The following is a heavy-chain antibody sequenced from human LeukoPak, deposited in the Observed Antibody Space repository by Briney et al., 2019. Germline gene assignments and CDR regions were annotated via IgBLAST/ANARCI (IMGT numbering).Heavy chain of an antibody. Sequence: GGSLRLSCAASGFTFSSYGMHWVRQAPGKGLEWVAFIRYDGSNKYYADSVKGRFTISRDNSKNTLYLQMNSLRAEDTAVYYCAKDLTYYYDSSGYGNDYWGQGTLVTVSS. CDR2: IRYDGSNK. J-gene: IGHJ4*02. CDR3: AKDLTYYYDSSGYGNDY. CDR1: GFTFSSYG. V-gene: IGHV3-30*02. D-gene: IGHD3-22*01.